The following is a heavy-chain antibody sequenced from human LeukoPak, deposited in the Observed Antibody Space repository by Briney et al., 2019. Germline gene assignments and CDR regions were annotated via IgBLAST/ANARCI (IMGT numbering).Heavy chain of an antibody. CDR1: GGTFSSYA. Sequence: SVKVSCKASGGTFSSYAISWVRQAPGQGLEWMGRIIPILGIANYAQKFQSRVTITADKSTSTAYMELSSLRSEDTAVYYCARDVVPTVTTSWFDPWGQGTLVTVSS. CDR3: ARDVVPTVTTSWFDP. CDR2: IIPILGIA. D-gene: IGHD4-11*01. J-gene: IGHJ5*02. V-gene: IGHV1-69*04.